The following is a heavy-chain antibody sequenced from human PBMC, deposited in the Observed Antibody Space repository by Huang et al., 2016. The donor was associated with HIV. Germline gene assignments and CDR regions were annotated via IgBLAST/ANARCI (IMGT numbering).Heavy chain of an antibody. CDR1: GFTFSSYW. CDR3: VRDPRIQSWLNYFDY. CDR2: IKSDWSSS. J-gene: IGHJ4*02. D-gene: IGHD3-22*01. Sequence: EVQLVESGGGLVQPGGSLRLSCAASGFTFSSYWLHWVRQAPGKWLVWVSRIKSDWSSSVYADSVKGRFTISRDNAKNTLYLQMNSLRAEDTAVYYCVRDPRIQSWLNYFDYWGQGTLVSVSS. V-gene: IGHV3-74*01.